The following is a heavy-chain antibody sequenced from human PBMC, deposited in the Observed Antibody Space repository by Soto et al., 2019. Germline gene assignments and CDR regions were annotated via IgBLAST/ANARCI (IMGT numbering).Heavy chain of an antibody. CDR3: AFHASGRYYYYMDV. J-gene: IGHJ6*03. CDR1: GYTFTSYY. Sequence: ASVTVSCQASGYTFTSYYMHLVRQAPGQGLEWMGIINPSGGSTSYAQKFQGRVTMTRDTSTSTVYMELSSLRSEDTAVYYCAFHASGRYYYYMDVWGKGTTVTVSS. V-gene: IGHV1-46*01. D-gene: IGHD3-10*01. CDR2: INPSGGST.